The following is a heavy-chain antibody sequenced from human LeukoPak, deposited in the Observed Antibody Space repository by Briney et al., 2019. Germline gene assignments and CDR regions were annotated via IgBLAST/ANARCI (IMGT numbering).Heavy chain of an antibody. V-gene: IGHV3-7*03. D-gene: IGHD4-17*01. CDR2: IKQDGSEK. Sequence: GGSLRLSCAASGFTFSSYWMSWVRQAPGKGLEWVANIKQDGSEKYYVDSVKGRFTISRDNAKNSLYLQMNSLRAEDTAVYYCAKDPLSRRMTTVTTNWFDPWGQGTLVTVSS. J-gene: IGHJ5*02. CDR3: AKDPLSRRMTTVTTNWFDP. CDR1: GFTFSSYW.